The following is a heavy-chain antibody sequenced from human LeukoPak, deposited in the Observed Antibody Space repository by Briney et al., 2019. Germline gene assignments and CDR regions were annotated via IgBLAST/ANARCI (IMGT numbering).Heavy chain of an antibody. V-gene: IGHV1-18*01. CDR2: ISAYNGNT. CDR1: GYTFTSYG. D-gene: IGHD1-1*01. Sequence: ASVTVSCTASGYTFTSYGTSWVRQAPGQGLEWMGWISAYNGNTNYAQKLQGRVTMTTDTSASTAYMELRSLRSDDTAVYYCARDGHDPGYFDYWGQGTLVTVSS. CDR3: ARDGHDPGYFDY. J-gene: IGHJ4*02.